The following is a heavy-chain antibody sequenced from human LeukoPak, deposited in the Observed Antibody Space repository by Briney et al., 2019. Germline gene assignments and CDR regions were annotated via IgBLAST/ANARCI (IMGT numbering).Heavy chain of an antibody. CDR2: MNPNSGNT. CDR3: ARVRSGSYSYYFDY. Sequence: ASVKVSCKASGYTFTSYDINWVRQATGQGLEWMGWMNPNSGNTGYAQKFQGRVTITGNTSISTAYMELSSLRSEDTAVYYCARVRSGSYSYYFDYWGQGTLVTVSS. D-gene: IGHD1-26*01. V-gene: IGHV1-8*03. J-gene: IGHJ4*02. CDR1: GYTFTSYD.